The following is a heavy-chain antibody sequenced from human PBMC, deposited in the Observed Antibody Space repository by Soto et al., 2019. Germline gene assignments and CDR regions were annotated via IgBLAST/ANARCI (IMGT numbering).Heavy chain of an antibody. D-gene: IGHD3-16*01. J-gene: IGHJ6*03. V-gene: IGHV4-31*03. CDR3: AGGERRYYYYMDV. CDR1: GGSISSGGYY. CDR2: IYYSGST. Sequence: QVQLQESGPGLVKPSQTLSLTCTVSGGSISSGGYYWSWIRQHPGKGLEWIGYIYYSGSTYYNPSLKSRVTISVDTSKNQYSLKLRSVTAADTAVDYCAGGERRYYYYMDVWGKGTTVTVSS.